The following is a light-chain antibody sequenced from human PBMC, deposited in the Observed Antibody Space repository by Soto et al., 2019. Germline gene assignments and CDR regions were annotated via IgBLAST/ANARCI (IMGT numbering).Light chain of an antibody. CDR1: QSVSSSY. CDR2: GAS. J-gene: IGKJ3*01. Sequence: EIVLTQSPGTLSLSPGERATLSCRASQSVSSSYLAWYQQKPGQAPRLLIYGASSRATGIPDRFSGSGSGTDFTLTISRLEPEDFAVYYCQQHGSSPGFTFGPGTKVDIE. V-gene: IGKV3-20*01. CDR3: QQHGSSPGFT.